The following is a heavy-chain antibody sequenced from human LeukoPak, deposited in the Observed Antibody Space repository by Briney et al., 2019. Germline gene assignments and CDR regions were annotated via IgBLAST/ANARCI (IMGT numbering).Heavy chain of an antibody. Sequence: GGSLRLSCAASGFTFSSYGMHWVRQAPGKGLERVAFIRYDGSNKYYADSVKGRFTISRDNSKNTLYLQMNSLRAEDTAVYYCAKDETLMTTVTYYFDYWGQGTLVTVSS. J-gene: IGHJ4*02. D-gene: IGHD4-11*01. CDR1: GFTFSSYG. CDR2: IRYDGSNK. V-gene: IGHV3-30*02. CDR3: AKDETLMTTVTYYFDY.